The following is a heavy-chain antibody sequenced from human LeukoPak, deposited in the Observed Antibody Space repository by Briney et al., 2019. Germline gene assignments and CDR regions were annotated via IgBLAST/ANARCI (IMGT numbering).Heavy chain of an antibody. D-gene: IGHD6-13*01. CDR1: GGSISSSPYY. CDR3: ARDHSSSDAFDI. J-gene: IGHJ3*02. Sequence: NPSETLSLTCTVSGGSISSSPYYWGWIRQPPGKGLEWIGSTYYSESTYYNPSLKSRVTISVDTSKNQFSLKLSSVTAADTAVYYCARDHSSSDAFDIWGQGTMVTVSS. CDR2: TYYSEST. V-gene: IGHV4-39*01.